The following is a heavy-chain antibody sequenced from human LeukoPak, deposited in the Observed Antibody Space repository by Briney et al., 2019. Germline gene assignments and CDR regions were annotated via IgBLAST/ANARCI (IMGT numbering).Heavy chain of an antibody. CDR1: GFTLSSYA. V-gene: IGHV3-23*01. D-gene: IGHD3-10*01. CDR3: AKARGSGSYGNWFDP. J-gene: IGHJ5*02. CDR2: ISNSGGST. Sequence: GGSLRLSCAASGFTLSSYAMSWVRQAPGKGLEWVSVISNSGGSTDYADSVKGRFTISRDNSKNTLYLQMNSLRAEDTAVYYCAKARGSGSYGNWFDPWGQGTLVTVSS.